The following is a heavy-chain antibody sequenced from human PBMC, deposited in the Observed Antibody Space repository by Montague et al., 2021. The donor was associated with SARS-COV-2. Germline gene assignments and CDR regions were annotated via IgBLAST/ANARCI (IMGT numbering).Heavy chain of an antibody. J-gene: IGHJ6*02. V-gene: IGHV4-59*01. Sequence: SETLSLTCTVSGDSISTSYWAWIRQPPGKGLEWIGYIYYSGSTSYNPSLKSRVTISVDTSKNQFSLNLCSVTAADTAVYCCARDDGRSPDTTYLYQYKGMDRWGQGTTVTVSS. CDR1: GDSISTSY. D-gene: IGHD2/OR15-2a*01. CDR2: IYYSGST. CDR3: ARDDGRSPDTTYLYQYKGMDR.